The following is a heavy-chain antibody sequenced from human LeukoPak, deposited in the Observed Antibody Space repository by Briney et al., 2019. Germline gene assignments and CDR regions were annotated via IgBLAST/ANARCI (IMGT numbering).Heavy chain of an antibody. J-gene: IGHJ6*03. Sequence: PGGSLRLSCAASGITFSRNTMSWVRQAPGKGLEWVSAISGSGGGTFYADSVRGRFTISRDNSKNTVYLQMNSLRAEDTAVYYCAKDYAGGWPKRGMDVWGKGATVTVSS. D-gene: IGHD3-16*01. CDR1: GITFSRNT. CDR3: AKDYAGGWPKRGMDV. CDR2: ISGSGGGT. V-gene: IGHV3-23*01.